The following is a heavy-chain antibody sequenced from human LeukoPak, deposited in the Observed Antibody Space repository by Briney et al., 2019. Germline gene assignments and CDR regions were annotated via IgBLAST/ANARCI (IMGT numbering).Heavy chain of an antibody. V-gene: IGHV1-2*02. D-gene: IGHD3-22*01. CDR1: GYTFTGYY. CDR2: INPNSGGT. Sequence: ASVKVSCKASGYTFTGYYMHWVRQAPGQGLEWMGWINPNSGGTNYAQEFQGRVTMTRDTSISTAYMELSRLRSDDTAVYYCARYDSSGYYYPSSSTDAFDIWGQGTMVTVSS. CDR3: ARYDSSGYYYPSSSTDAFDI. J-gene: IGHJ3*02.